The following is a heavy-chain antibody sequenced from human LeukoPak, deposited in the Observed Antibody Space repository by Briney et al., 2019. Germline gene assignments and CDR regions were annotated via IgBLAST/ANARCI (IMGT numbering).Heavy chain of an antibody. J-gene: IGHJ4*02. CDR2: MYHSGST. D-gene: IGHD1-14*01. CDR3: ARYITAGQYYFDY. V-gene: IGHV4-38-2*02. CDR1: GDFISSAYY. Sequence: SETLSLTCTVSGDFISSAYYWGWIRQPPGKGLEWIGNMYHSGSTYYNPSLNSRVTISVDTSKNHLSLKLSSVTAADTAVYYCARYITAGQYYFDYWGQGTLVTVTS.